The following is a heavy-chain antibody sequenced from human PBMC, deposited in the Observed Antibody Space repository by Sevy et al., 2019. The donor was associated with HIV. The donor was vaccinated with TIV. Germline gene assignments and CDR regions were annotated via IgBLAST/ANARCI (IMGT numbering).Heavy chain of an antibody. CDR3: ARASSTADYTEYFQH. J-gene: IGHJ1*01. Sequence: SETLSLTCAVSGGSISSGGYSWSWIRQPPGKGLEWIGYIYHSGSTYYNPSLKSRVTISVDRSKNQFSLKLSSVTAADTAVYYCARASSTADYTEYFQHWGQGTLVTVSS. CDR1: GGSISSGGYS. CDR2: IYHSGST. V-gene: IGHV4-30-2*01. D-gene: IGHD4-4*01.